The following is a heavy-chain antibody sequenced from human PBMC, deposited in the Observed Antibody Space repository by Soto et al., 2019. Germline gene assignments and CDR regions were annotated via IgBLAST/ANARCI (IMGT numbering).Heavy chain of an antibody. D-gene: IGHD3-9*01. V-gene: IGHV3-9*01. CDR3: AKDVGYDILTGYPTGYFDY. Sequence: EVQLVESGGGLVQPGRSLRLSCAASGFTFDDYAMHWVRQAPGKGLEWVSGISWNSGGIGYADSVKGRFTISRDNAKNSLYLQMNSLRAEDTALYYCAKDVGYDILTGYPTGYFDYWGQGTLVTVSS. CDR2: ISWNSGGI. J-gene: IGHJ4*02. CDR1: GFTFDDYA.